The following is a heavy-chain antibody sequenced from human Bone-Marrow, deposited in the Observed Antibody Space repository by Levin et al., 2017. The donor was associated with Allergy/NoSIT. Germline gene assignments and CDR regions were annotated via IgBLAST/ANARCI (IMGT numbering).Heavy chain of an antibody. CDR2: IKSKTDGGTT. CDR1: GFTFSNAW. CDR3: TTSFMPPIYCSSTSCYPNWFDP. V-gene: IGHV3-15*01. D-gene: IGHD2-2*01. J-gene: IGHJ5*02. Sequence: GGSLRLSCAASGFTFSNAWMSWVRQAPGKGLEWVGRIKSKTDGGTTDYAAPVKGRFTISRDDSKNTLYLQMNSLKTEDTAVYYCTTSFMPPIYCSSTSCYPNWFDPWGQGTLVTVSS.